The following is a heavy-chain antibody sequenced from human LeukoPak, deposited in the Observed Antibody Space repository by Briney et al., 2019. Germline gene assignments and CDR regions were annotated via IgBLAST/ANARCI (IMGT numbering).Heavy chain of an antibody. CDR1: GGSISSYY. Sequence: SETLSLTCTVSGGSISSYYWSWIRQPPGKGLEWIGYIYYSGSTYYRPSLKSRLTMSLDTSQNQFSLRLNSVTAADTAIYYCARHVISFGESYSQYSFDYWGQGSLVTVSS. CDR2: IYYSGST. V-gene: IGHV4-59*08. D-gene: IGHD3-10*01. CDR3: ARHVISFGESYSQYSFDY. J-gene: IGHJ4*02.